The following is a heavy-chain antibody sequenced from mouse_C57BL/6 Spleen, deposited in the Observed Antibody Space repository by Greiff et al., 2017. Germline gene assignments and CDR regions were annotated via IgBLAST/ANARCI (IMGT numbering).Heavy chain of an antibody. CDR2: ISYDGSN. Sequence: EVKLMESGPGLVKPSPSLSLTCSVTGYSITSGYYWNWIRQFPGNKLEWMGYISYDGSNNYNPSLKNRISITRDTSKNQFFLKLNSVTTEDTATYYCARDGAKGYWGQGPTVTVAS. CDR1: GYSITSGYY. V-gene: IGHV3-6*01. J-gene: IGHJ4*01. CDR3: ARDGAKGY.